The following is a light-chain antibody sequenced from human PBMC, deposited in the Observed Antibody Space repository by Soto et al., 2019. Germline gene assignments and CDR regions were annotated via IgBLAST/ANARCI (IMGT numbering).Light chain of an antibody. CDR1: SSNIGAGYD. CDR3: QSYDSSRVSVV. J-gene: IGLJ2*01. CDR2: GNS. Sequence: QSVLTQPPSVSGAPGQRVTISCTGSSSNIGAGYDVHWYQQLPGTAPKLLIYGNSNRPSGVPDRFSGSKSGTSASLAITGLQAEDEADYYCQSYDSSRVSVVFGGGTKVTVL. V-gene: IGLV1-40*01.